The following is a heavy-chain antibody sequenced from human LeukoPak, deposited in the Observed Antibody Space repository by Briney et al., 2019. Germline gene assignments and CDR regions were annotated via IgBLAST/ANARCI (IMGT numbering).Heavy chain of an antibody. CDR2: XXXSSSYI. CDR1: GFTFSXYS. V-gene: IGHV3-21*01. Sequence: GGSLRLSCAASGFTFSXYSMNWVRQAPGKGLXXXXXXXXSSSYIYXAXXXXGRFTISRDNAKNSLYLQMNSLRAEDTAVYYCARDHHYDYVWGSYRYFFHWGQGTLVTVSS. J-gene: IGHJ4*02. CDR3: ARDHHYDYVWGSYRYFFH. D-gene: IGHD3-16*02.